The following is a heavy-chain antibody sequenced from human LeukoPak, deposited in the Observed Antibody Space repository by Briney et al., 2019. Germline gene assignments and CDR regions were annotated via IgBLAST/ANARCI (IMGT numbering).Heavy chain of an antibody. D-gene: IGHD3-22*01. Sequence: ASVKVSCKASGGTFSSYAINWVRQAPGQGLEWMGWISGYNGNTNYAQKLQGRVTMTTDTSTSTAYMELRSLKSDDTAVYYCASLKNYYDSSGYLVTDAFDIWGQGTMVTVSS. CDR3: ASLKNYYDSSGYLVTDAFDI. CDR1: GGTFSSYA. J-gene: IGHJ3*02. V-gene: IGHV1-18*01. CDR2: ISGYNGNT.